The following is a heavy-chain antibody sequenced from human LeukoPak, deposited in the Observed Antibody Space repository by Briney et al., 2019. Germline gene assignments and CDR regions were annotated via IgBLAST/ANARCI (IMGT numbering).Heavy chain of an antibody. CDR3: ARSTMLGGWYFLFDY. CDR1: GYSFTNYW. CDR2: IYPGDSDA. J-gene: IGHJ4*02. Sequence: GESLKISCKGSGYSFTNYWIGWVRQMPGKGLKWMGIIYPGDSDARYSPSFQGQVTISADKSISTAYLQWSSLKASDTAMYYCARSTMLGGWYFLFDYWGQGTLVTVSS. D-gene: IGHD6-19*01. V-gene: IGHV5-51*01.